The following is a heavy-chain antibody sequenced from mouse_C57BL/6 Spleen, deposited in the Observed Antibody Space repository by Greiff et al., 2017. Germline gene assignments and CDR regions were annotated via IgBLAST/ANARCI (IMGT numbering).Heavy chain of an antibody. CDR2: IYPSDSET. CDR3: ARWDYGSDPPFAY. V-gene: IGHV1-61*01. Sequence: QVQLQQPGAELVRPGSSVKLSCKASGYTFTSYWMDWVKQRPGQGLEWIGNIYPSDSETHYNQKFKDKATLTVDKSSSTAYMQLSSLTSEDSAVYYCARWDYGSDPPFAYWGQGTLVTVSA. D-gene: IGHD1-1*01. CDR1: GYTFTSYW. J-gene: IGHJ3*01.